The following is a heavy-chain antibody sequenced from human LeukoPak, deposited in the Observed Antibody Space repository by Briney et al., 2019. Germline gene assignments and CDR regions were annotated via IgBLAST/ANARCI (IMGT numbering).Heavy chain of an antibody. J-gene: IGHJ4*02. V-gene: IGHV4-4*02. Sequence: PSETLSLTCAVSGGSISSSNWWSWVRQPPGKGLEWIGEIYHSGSTNYNPSLKNRVTISVDKSKNQFSLKLSSVTAADTAVYYCAREVGESFDYWGQGTLVTVSS. CDR2: IYHSGST. CDR1: GGSISSSNW. CDR3: AREVGESFDY.